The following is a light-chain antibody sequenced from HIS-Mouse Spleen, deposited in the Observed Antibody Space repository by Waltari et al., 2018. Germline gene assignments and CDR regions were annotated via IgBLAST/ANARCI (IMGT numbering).Light chain of an antibody. V-gene: IGLV1-47*01. CDR3: AAWDDSLSGPV. J-gene: IGLJ2*01. Sequence: QSVLTQPPSASGTPGQRVTISCSGSSPNIGRNYVYWYQQLPGTAPKLHRYRNNQRPSGVPDRFSGSKAGTSASLAISGLRSEDEADYYCAAWDDSLSGPVFGGGTKLTVL. CDR2: RNN. CDR1: SPNIGRNY.